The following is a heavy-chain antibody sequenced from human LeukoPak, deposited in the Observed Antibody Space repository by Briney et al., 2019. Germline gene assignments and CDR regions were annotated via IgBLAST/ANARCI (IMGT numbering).Heavy chain of an antibody. J-gene: IGHJ6*03. CDR3: TRDLSSEVVRGVIIPGYYMDV. V-gene: IGHV1-69*06. D-gene: IGHD3-10*01. CDR2: IIPIFGTA. Sequence: SVKVSCKASGGTFSSYAISWVRQAPGQGLEWMGGIIPIFGTANYAQKFQGKVTITADKSTSTAYMELSSLRSEDTAVYYCTRDLSSEVVRGVIIPGYYMDVWGKGTTVTISS. CDR1: GGTFSSYA.